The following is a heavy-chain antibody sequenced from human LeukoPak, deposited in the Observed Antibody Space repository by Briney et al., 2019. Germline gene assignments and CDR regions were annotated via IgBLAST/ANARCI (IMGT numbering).Heavy chain of an antibody. Sequence: GGSLRLSCAASGFTFSSYAMSWVRQAPGKGXEWVSAISGSGGSTYYADSVKGRFTISRDNSKNTLYLQMNSLRAEDTAVYYCAKVWRRYSSGKYYFDYWGQGTLVTVSS. D-gene: IGHD6-25*01. CDR1: GFTFSSYA. CDR3: AKVWRRYSSGKYYFDY. CDR2: ISGSGGST. V-gene: IGHV3-23*01. J-gene: IGHJ4*02.